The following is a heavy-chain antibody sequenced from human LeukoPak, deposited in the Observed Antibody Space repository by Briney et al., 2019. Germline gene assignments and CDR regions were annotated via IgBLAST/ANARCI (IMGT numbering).Heavy chain of an antibody. D-gene: IGHD3-10*01. J-gene: IGHJ4*02. Sequence: SETLSLTCGVAGGSFSISYWSWIRQPPGKGLEWIGQIYHSGGANYNPSLRSRVTISIDTSKNQLSLRLSSVTAADTAVYYCARHGSYCFDSWGQGTLVTVSS. CDR2: IYHSGGA. V-gene: IGHV4-34*01. CDR1: GGSFSISY. CDR3: ARHGSYCFDS.